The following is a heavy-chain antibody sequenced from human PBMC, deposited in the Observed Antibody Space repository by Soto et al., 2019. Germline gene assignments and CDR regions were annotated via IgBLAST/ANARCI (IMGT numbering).Heavy chain of an antibody. V-gene: IGHV4-31*03. CDR2: IHNSGTT. Sequence: QVQLQESGPGLVKPSQTLSLTCTVSGGSITNDDYYWNWIRQLPGKGLEWIGYIHNSGTTDYNPSLKSRVTISADTSKSQFSLKLSSVTAADTAVYFCARQKQWLSPFDDWGQGTLVTVSS. J-gene: IGHJ4*02. CDR1: GGSITNDDYY. D-gene: IGHD6-19*01. CDR3: ARQKQWLSPFDD.